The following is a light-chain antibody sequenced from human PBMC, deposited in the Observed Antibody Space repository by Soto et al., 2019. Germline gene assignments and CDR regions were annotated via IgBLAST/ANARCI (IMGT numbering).Light chain of an antibody. Sequence: EVVLTQSPPTLSLSPGERATLSCRASQSVSYYLAWYQQKPGQAPRLLIYDASKRATGVPARFTGSGSGTDFTLTISSLEPEDFAVYFCQQRSHWRTFGPGTKVEIK. CDR1: QSVSYY. CDR3: QQRSHWRT. CDR2: DAS. J-gene: IGKJ1*01. V-gene: IGKV3-11*01.